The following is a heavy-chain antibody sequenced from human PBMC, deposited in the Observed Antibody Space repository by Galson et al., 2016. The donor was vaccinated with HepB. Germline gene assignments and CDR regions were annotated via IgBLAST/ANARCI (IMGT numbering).Heavy chain of an antibody. CDR1: GFPFSKYW. CDR3: TRVHREGIAAAGFQI. Sequence: SLRLSCAASGFPFSKYWMHCVRQAPGKGLVWVSRINTDGSSPTYADSVKGRFTISRDNAKNTLYLQMNSLRAEDTALYYCTRVHREGIAAAGFQIWGQGTLVTVSS. J-gene: IGHJ4*02. V-gene: IGHV3-74*01. CDR2: INTDGSSP. D-gene: IGHD6-13*01.